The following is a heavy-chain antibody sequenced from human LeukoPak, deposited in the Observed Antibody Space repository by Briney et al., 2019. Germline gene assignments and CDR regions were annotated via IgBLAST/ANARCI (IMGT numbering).Heavy chain of an antibody. CDR2: TYYRSKWYN. CDR3: ARWGFSGSYYGDAFDI. V-gene: IGHV6-1*01. Sequence: SQTLSLTCAISGDSVSSNSAAWNWIRQSPSRGLEWLGRTYYRSKWYNDYAVSVKSRITINPDTSENQFSLQLNSVTPEDTAVYYCARWGFSGSYYGDAFDIWGQGTMVTVSS. CDR1: GDSVSSNSAA. D-gene: IGHD1-26*01. J-gene: IGHJ3*02.